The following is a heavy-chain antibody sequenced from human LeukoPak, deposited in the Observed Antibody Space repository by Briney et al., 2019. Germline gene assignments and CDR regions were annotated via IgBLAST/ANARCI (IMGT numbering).Heavy chain of an antibody. Sequence: QPGGSLRLSCAASGFTFSSYAMSWVRQAPGKGLEWVSAISGSGGSTYYADSVKGRFTISRGNSKNTLYLQMNSLRAEDTAVYYCAKVVGATEDAFDIWGQGTMVTVSS. V-gene: IGHV3-23*01. CDR3: AKVVGATEDAFDI. CDR2: ISGSGGST. J-gene: IGHJ3*02. CDR1: GFTFSSYA. D-gene: IGHD1-26*01.